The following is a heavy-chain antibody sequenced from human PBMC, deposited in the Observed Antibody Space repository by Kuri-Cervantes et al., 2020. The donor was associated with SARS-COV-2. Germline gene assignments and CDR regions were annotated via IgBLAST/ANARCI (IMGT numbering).Heavy chain of an antibody. CDR3: AKAVRRIAAARYDFDY. J-gene: IGHJ4*02. V-gene: IGHV3-23*01. D-gene: IGHD6-13*01. Sequence: GESLKISCAASGFTFSSYAMSWVRQAPGKGLEWVSAISGSGGSTYYADSVKGRFTISRDNSKNTPYLQMNSLRAEDTAVYYCAKAVRRIAAARYDFDYWGQGTLVTVSS. CDR2: ISGSGGST. CDR1: GFTFSSYA.